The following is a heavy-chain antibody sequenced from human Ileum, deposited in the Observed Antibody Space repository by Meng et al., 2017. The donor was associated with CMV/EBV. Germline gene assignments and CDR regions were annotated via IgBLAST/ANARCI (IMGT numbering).Heavy chain of an antibody. CDR2: IYYSGST. J-gene: IGHJ6*02. CDR3: ARAVAARPRWDYYYYGMDV. CDR1: GGSLSSDY. D-gene: IGHD6-6*01. V-gene: IGHV4-59*01. Sequence: SETLSLTCTVSGGSLSSDYWSWIRQPPGKGLAWIGYIYYSGSTNYNPSLKSRVTISVDTSKNQFSLKLSSVTAADTAVYYCARAVAARPRWDYYYYGMDVWGQGTTVTVSS.